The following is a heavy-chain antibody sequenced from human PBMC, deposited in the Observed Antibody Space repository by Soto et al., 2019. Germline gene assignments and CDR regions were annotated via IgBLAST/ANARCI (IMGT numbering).Heavy chain of an antibody. CDR1: GGTFSSYA. Sequence: ASVKVSCKASGGTFSSYAISWVRQAPGQGLGWMGGIIPIFGTANYAQKFQGRVTITADKSTSTAYMELSSLRSEDTAVYYCARDGRSYNSSDERHTYYYGMDASGLGTTVPVSS. CDR2: IIPIFGTA. D-gene: IGHD1-20*01. CDR3: ARDGRSYNSSDERHTYYYGMDA. V-gene: IGHV1-69*06. J-gene: IGHJ6*02.